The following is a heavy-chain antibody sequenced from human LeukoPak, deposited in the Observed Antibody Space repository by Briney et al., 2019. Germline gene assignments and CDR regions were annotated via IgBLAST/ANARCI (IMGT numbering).Heavy chain of an antibody. Sequence: ASVKVSCKASGYTFTGYYMHWVRQAPGQGLEWMGWINPNSGGTNYAQKFQGRVTMTRDTSIGTAYVELSRLRSDDTAVYYCARPRGGYSSSSKGEYNWFDPWGQGTLVTVSS. J-gene: IGHJ5*02. D-gene: IGHD6-6*01. CDR3: ARPRGGYSSSSKGEYNWFDP. CDR1: GYTFTGYY. V-gene: IGHV1-2*02. CDR2: INPNSGGT.